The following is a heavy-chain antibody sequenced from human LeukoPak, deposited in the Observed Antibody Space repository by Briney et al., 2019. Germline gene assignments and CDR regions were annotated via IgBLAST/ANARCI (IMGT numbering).Heavy chain of an antibody. Sequence: GGSLRLSCAVSGFTFSSYSVNWVRQAPGKGLEWVSSISSSSGYIYYADSVKGRSTISRDNAKNSLYLQMNSLRAEDTAVYYCARVVVVAATKYLDYWGQGTLVTVSS. V-gene: IGHV3-21*01. CDR2: ISSSSGYI. CDR1: GFTFSSYS. D-gene: IGHD2-15*01. J-gene: IGHJ4*02. CDR3: ARVVVVAATKYLDY.